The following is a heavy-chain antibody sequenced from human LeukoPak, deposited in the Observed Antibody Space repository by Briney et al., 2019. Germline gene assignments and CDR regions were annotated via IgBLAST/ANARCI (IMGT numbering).Heavy chain of an antibody. Sequence: SETLSLTCTVSGGSITSDYWSWIRQPPGKGLEWIGYISYSGSTSYDPSLKSRVTISGDSSKKQFSLKLSSVTAADTAVYYCARFYYDSRGYRYYFDYWGQGTLVTVSS. CDR2: ISYSGST. D-gene: IGHD3-22*01. CDR3: ARFYYDSRGYRYYFDY. V-gene: IGHV4-59*08. CDR1: GGSITSDY. J-gene: IGHJ4*02.